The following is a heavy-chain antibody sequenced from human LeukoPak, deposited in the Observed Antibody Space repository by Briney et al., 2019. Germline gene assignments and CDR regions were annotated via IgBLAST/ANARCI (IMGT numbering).Heavy chain of an antibody. CDR3: AREAQFFLGFDP. CDR2: IIRTA. Sequence: SVKVSCKASGGTFSNSAISWVRQAPGQGLEWMGGIIRTANYAQKFQGRVTITTDESTSTAYVELTSLRSEDTAVYYCAREAQFFLGFDPWGQGTLVTVSS. J-gene: IGHJ5*02. D-gene: IGHD3-3*01. CDR1: GGTFSNSA. V-gene: IGHV1-69*05.